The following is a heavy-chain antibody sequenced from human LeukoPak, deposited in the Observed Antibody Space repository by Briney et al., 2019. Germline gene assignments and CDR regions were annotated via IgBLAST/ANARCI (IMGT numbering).Heavy chain of an antibody. V-gene: IGHV3-48*03. CDR1: GFTFSTYE. D-gene: IGHD4/OR15-4a*01. J-gene: IGHJ4*02. Sequence: PGGSLRFSCAASGFTFSTYEMNWVRQAPGKGLEWISYISGGGETRYYADSVKGRFTISRDNGKNSLYLQMNSLRAEDTAVYYCARDAGGANLPFDYWGQGTQVTVSS. CDR2: ISGGGETR. CDR3: ARDAGGANLPFDY.